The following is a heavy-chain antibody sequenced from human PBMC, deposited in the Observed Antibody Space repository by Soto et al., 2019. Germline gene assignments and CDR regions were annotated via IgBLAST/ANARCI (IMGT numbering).Heavy chain of an antibody. J-gene: IGHJ5*02. CDR1: GGSISSDY. CDR2: VYTSGYS. CDR3: AREPTTAGTVNWFDP. D-gene: IGHD6-13*01. Sequence: VQLQESGPGLVKPSGTLSLICTVSGGSISSDYLSWIRQPAGKGLEWIGRVYTSGYSNSNPSLKSRVTMSVDTSKKQFSLNLSSVTAADTAVYYCAREPTTAGTVNWFDPWGQGTLVTVSS. V-gene: IGHV4-4*07.